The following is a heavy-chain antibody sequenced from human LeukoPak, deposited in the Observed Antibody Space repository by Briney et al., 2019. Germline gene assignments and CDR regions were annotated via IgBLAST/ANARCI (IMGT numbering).Heavy chain of an antibody. CDR2: INPSGGST. J-gene: IGHJ3*02. D-gene: IGHD2-21*01. V-gene: IGHV1-46*03. Sequence: ASVKVSCKASGYTFTSYYVHWVRQAPGQGLEWMGIINPSGGSTSYAQKFQGRVAMTRDTSTSTVYMELSSLRSEDTAVYYCARDVSSVTLAYCGGDCYEDAFDIWGQGTMVTVSS. CDR3: ARDVSSVTLAYCGGDCYEDAFDI. CDR1: GYTFTSYY.